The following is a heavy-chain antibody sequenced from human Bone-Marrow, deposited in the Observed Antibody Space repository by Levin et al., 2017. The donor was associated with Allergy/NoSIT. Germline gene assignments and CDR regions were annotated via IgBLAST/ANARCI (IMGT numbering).Heavy chain of an antibody. CDR3: ARGEPGMGYDAFDI. D-gene: IGHD1-26*01. CDR1: GYTFTGYY. V-gene: IGHV1-2*06. Sequence: PGESLKISCKASGYTFTGYYVHWVRQAPGQGLEWMGRINPNSGDTNSAQKFQGRVTLTRDTSISTAYMDLDSLTSDDTAVYYCARGEPGMGYDAFDIWGQGTRVTVSS. CDR2: INPNSGDT. J-gene: IGHJ3*02.